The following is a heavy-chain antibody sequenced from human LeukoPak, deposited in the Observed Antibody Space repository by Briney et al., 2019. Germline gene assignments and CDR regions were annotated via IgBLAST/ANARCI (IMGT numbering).Heavy chain of an antibody. CDR3: ARGSGGKTGVYYYYYYMDV. V-gene: IGHV4-34*01. CDR2: INHSGST. CDR1: GGSFSGYY. Sequence: SETLSLTCAVYGGSFSGYYWSWIRQPPGKGLEWIGEINHSGSTNYNPSLKSRVTISVDTSENQFSLKLSSVTAADTAVYYFARGSGGKTGVYYYYYYMDVWGKGTKVTVSS. J-gene: IGHJ6*03. D-gene: IGHD1-1*01.